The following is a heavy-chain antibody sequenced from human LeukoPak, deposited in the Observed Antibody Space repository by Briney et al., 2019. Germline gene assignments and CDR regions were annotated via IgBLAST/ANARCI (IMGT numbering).Heavy chain of an antibody. Sequence: ASVKVSCKASGCTFTSYAMHWVRQAPGQRLEWMGWINAGNGNTKYSQEFQGRVTITRDTSASTAYMGLGSLRSEDMAVYYCAAGYSYAFDYWGQGTLVTVSS. CDR3: AAGYSYAFDY. D-gene: IGHD5-18*01. J-gene: IGHJ4*02. CDR1: GCTFTSYA. CDR2: INAGNGNT. V-gene: IGHV1-3*03.